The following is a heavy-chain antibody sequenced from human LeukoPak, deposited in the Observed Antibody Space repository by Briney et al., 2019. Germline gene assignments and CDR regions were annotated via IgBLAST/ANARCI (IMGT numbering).Heavy chain of an antibody. Sequence: PSETLSLTCSVSGGSISSDYWSWIRQPPGKGLEWIGYIYYTGTTNYNSSLKSRVTISVDRSKHLFSLKLSSVIAADTAVYYCARGPCYYLDVWGKGTTVTVSS. J-gene: IGHJ6*03. CDR3: ARGPCYYLDV. CDR2: IYYTGTT. CDR1: GGSISSDY. V-gene: IGHV4-59*01.